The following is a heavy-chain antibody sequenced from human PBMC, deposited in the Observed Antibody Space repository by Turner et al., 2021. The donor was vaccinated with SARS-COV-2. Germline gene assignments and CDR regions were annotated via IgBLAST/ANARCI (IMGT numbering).Heavy chain of an antibody. CDR2: IYSGGST. V-gene: IGHV3-66*01. CDR3: ARGNSSGWSYYFDY. J-gene: IGHJ4*02. D-gene: IGHD6-19*01. CDR1: GFTVSSNY. Sequence: VQLVESGGGLVQPGGSLRLFCAASGFTVSSNYMSWVRQAPWKGLEWGSVIYSGGSTYYADSVKGRFSISRDNSKNTLYLQMISLRAEDTAVYYCARGNSSGWSYYFDYWGQGTLVTVSS.